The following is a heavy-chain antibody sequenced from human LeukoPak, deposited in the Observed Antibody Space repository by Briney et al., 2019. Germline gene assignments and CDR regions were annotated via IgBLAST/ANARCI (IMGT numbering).Heavy chain of an antibody. CDR3: ARLAPGNYDILTGDPKVVFDY. J-gene: IGHJ4*02. D-gene: IGHD3-9*01. Sequence: PSETLSLTCTVSVGSISSFFWSWIRQPPGHGLEWSGSVHSSGSTKYSPYLKSRLIISVDMSKNQFSLKLRSVSVADTAVYYCARLAPGNYDILTGDPKVVFDYWGQGALVTVSS. V-gene: IGHV4-59*01. CDR1: VGSISSFF. CDR2: VHSSGST.